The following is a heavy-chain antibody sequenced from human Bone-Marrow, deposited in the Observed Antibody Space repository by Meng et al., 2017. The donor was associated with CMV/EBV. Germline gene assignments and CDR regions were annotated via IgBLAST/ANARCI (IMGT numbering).Heavy chain of an antibody. D-gene: IGHD6-6*01. CDR1: GGTFSRNT. J-gene: IGHJ4*02. CDR3: ARVDSSSSL. CDR2: FIPMVDIA. Sequence: SVKVSCKASGGTFSRNTFNWVRQAPGQGLEWMGRFIPMVDIAVYAQTFQGRVTITADKSTSTTYMELSSLRSEDTAVYYCARVDSSSSLWGQGTLVTVSS. V-gene: IGHV1-69*02.